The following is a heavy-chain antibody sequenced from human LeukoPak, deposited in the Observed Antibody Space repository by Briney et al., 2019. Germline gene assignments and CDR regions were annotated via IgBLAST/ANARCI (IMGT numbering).Heavy chain of an antibody. Sequence: ASVKVSCKASGYTFTSYGISWVRQAPGQGLEWMGWISAYNGNTNYAQKFQGRVTMTRDTSISTAYMELSRLRSDDTAVYYCARDQGFCSGGSCRSHYYYYYMDVWGKGTTVTISS. D-gene: IGHD2-15*01. CDR3: ARDQGFCSGGSCRSHYYYYYMDV. CDR2: ISAYNGNT. CDR1: GYTFTSYG. J-gene: IGHJ6*03. V-gene: IGHV1-18*01.